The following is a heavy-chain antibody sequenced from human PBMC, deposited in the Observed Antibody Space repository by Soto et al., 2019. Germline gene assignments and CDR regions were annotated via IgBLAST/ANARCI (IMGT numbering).Heavy chain of an antibody. CDR2: ISSSGSTI. Sequence: ESGGGLVQPGGSLRLSCAASGFTFSSYEMNWVRQAPGKGLEWVSYISSSGSTIYYADSVKGRFTISRDNAKNSLYLQMNSLRAEDTAVYYCARVGIGTVVTPGEGAFDIWGQGTMVTVSS. J-gene: IGHJ3*02. D-gene: IGHD2-21*02. CDR3: ARVGIGTVVTPGEGAFDI. V-gene: IGHV3-48*03. CDR1: GFTFSSYE.